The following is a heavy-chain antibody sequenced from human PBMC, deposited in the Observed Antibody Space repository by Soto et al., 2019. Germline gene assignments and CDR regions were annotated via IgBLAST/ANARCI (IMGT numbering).Heavy chain of an antibody. CDR1: GGSLSDYY. V-gene: IGHV4-34*01. Sequence: QVQLQQWGAGLLKPSQTLSLTCAVYGGSLSDYYWNWLRQPPGKGLEWIGEINHRGTASYNPSVRSRVEISVDTALTEFSRKLRSVSAADTAIYYCAKWQGNAGGFDRWGAGTQVTVCS. CDR3: AKWQGNAGGFDR. D-gene: IGHD1-1*01. J-gene: IGHJ5*02. CDR2: INHRGTA.